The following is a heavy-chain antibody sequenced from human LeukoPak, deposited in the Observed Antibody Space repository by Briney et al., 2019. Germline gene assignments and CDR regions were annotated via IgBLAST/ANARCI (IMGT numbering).Heavy chain of an antibody. D-gene: IGHD3-9*01. CDR2: ISSGGGTT. Sequence: PGGSLGLSCAASGFTFSSYAMSWVRQSPGKGLEWVSAISSGGGTTYYANFADSVKGRFTISRDNSKNTLYLQMNSLRAEDTAVYYCAKFYDILTGYFDYWGQGTLVTVSS. V-gene: IGHV3-23*01. CDR1: GFTFSSYA. CDR3: AKFYDILTGYFDY. J-gene: IGHJ4*02.